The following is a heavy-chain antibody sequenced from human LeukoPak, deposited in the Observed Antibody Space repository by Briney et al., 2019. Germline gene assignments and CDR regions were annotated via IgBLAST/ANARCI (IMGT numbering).Heavy chain of an antibody. V-gene: IGHV1-2*02. CDR3: ARVGLAAATTKTDDY. Sequence: ASVKVSCKASGYTFTGYYMHWVRQAPGQGLEWMGWINPNSGGTNYAQQFQGRVTMTRDTSISTAYMELSRLRSDDTAVYYCARVGLAAATTKTDDYWGQGTLVTVSS. CDR2: INPNSGGT. J-gene: IGHJ4*02. CDR1: GYTFTGYY. D-gene: IGHD6-13*01.